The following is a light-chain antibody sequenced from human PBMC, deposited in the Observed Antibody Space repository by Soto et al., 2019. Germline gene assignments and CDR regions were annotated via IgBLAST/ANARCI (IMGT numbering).Light chain of an antibody. CDR2: DVS. CDR1: SSVVGGYNY. V-gene: IGLV2-11*01. Sequence: QSVLTQPPSVSGSPGQSVTISCTGTSSVVGGYNYVSWYLQHPGKAPKVMIYDVSKRPSGVPDRFSGSTSGNTASLTISGLQSQDEADYYCCSFAGTSIYVFGTGTKVTVL. J-gene: IGLJ1*01. CDR3: CSFAGTSIYV.